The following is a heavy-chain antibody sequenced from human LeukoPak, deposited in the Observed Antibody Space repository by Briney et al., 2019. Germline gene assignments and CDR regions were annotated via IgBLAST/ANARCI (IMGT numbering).Heavy chain of an antibody. V-gene: IGHV4-34*01. CDR1: GGSFSGYY. CDR3: ARHYSSGWPSYYYYMDV. CDR2: INHSGST. D-gene: IGHD6-19*01. J-gene: IGHJ6*03. Sequence: PSETLSLTCAVYGGSFSGYYWSWIRQPPGKGLEWIGEINHSGSTNYNPSLKSRVTISVDTSKNQFSLKLSSVTAADTAVYYCARHYSSGWPSYYYYMDVWGKGTTVTISS.